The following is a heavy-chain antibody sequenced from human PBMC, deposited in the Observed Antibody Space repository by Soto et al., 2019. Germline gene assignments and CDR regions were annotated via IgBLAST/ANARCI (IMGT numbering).Heavy chain of an antibody. CDR3: ARSVGYCTNGVCGDAFDI. V-gene: IGHV4-39*01. CDR1: GGSISSSSYY. CDR2: IYYSGST. Sequence: SETLSLTCTVSGGSISSSSYYWGWIRQPPGKGLEWIGSIYYSGSTYYNPSLKSRVTISVDTSENQFSLKLSSVTAADTAVYYCARSVGYCTNGVCGDAFDIWGQGTMVTVSS. J-gene: IGHJ3*02. D-gene: IGHD2-8*01.